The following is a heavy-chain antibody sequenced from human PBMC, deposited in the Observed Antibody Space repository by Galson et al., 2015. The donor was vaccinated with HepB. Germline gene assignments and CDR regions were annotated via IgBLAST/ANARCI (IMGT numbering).Heavy chain of an antibody. D-gene: IGHD3-22*01. CDR3: ASTYYYDSSGPFDY. J-gene: IGHJ4*02. V-gene: IGHV3-30-3*01. Sequence: SLRLSCAASGFTFSSYAMHWVRQAPGKGLEWVAVISYDGSNKYYADSVKGRFTISRDNSKNTLYLQMNSLRAEDTAVYYCASTYYYDSSGPFDYWGQGTLVTVSS. CDR2: ISYDGSNK. CDR1: GFTFSSYA.